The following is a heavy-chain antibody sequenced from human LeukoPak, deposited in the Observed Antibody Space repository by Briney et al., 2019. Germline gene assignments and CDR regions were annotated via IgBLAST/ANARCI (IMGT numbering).Heavy chain of an antibody. V-gene: IGHV4-59*08. J-gene: IGHJ6*02. CDR3: AADYSNYGGYYYYYGMDV. D-gene: IGHD4-4*01. CDR2: IYYSGST. Sequence: SETLSLTCTVSGGSISSYYWSWIRQPPGKGLEWIGYIYYSGSTNYNPSLKSRVTISVDTSKNQFSLKLSSVTAADTAVYYCAADYSNYGGYYYYYGMDVWGQGTTVTVSS. CDR1: GGSISSYY.